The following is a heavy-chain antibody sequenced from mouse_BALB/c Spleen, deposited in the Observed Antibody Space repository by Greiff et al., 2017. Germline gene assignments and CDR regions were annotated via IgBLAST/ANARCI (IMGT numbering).Heavy chain of an antibody. Sequence: EVQGVESGGGLVKPGGSLKLSCAASGFTFSSYAMSWVRQTPEKRLEWVATISSGGSYTYYPDSVKGRFTISRDNAKNTLYLQMSSLRSEDTAMYYCARVTTAIAYWGQGTLVTVSA. J-gene: IGHJ3*01. CDR2: ISSGGSYT. CDR3: ARVTTAIAY. D-gene: IGHD1-2*01. V-gene: IGHV5-9-3*01. CDR1: GFTFSSYA.